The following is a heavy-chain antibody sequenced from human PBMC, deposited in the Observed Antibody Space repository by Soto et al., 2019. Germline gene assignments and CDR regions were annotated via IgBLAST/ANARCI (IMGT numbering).Heavy chain of an antibody. J-gene: IGHJ6*01. Sequence: PSETLSLTCTVSGGSISSSSYYWGWIRHPPGKGLEWIGSIYYSGSTYYNPSLKSRVTISVDTSKNQFSLKLSSVTAADTTVYYCARLTGSYGYYYYGMDVWGQGTTVTVSS. CDR2: IYYSGST. D-gene: IGHD1-26*01. CDR3: ARLTGSYGYYYYGMDV. V-gene: IGHV4-39*01. CDR1: GGSISSSSYY.